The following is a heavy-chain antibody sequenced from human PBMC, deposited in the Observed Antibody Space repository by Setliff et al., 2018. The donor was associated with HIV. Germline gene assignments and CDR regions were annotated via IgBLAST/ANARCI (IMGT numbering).Heavy chain of an antibody. D-gene: IGHD1-20*01. Sequence: GGSLRLSCGASGFTFSNHWMHWVRQAPGKGLEWVSAIVGSGGSTYHADSVKGRFTISRDNSKNTLYLQMNSLRAEDTALYYCAKDITGSNYYGMDVWGQGTTVTVSS. V-gene: IGHV3-23*01. CDR3: AKDITGSNYYGMDV. CDR2: IVGSGGST. J-gene: IGHJ6*02. CDR1: GFTFSNHW.